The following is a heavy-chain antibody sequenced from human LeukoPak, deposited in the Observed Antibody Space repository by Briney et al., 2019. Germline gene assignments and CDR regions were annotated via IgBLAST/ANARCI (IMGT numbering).Heavy chain of an antibody. J-gene: IGHJ4*02. CDR2: ISGGDGST. V-gene: IGHV3-23*01. Sequence: GGSLRLSCAASGFAFSSYAASWVRQAPGKGLEWVSSISGGDGSTYYADSVKGRFTISRDNSKNTLYLQMNSLRAEDTALYYCAKSRSVITPYYIDYWGQGTLVTVSS. D-gene: IGHD3-22*01. CDR1: GFAFSSYA. CDR3: AKSRSVITPYYIDY.